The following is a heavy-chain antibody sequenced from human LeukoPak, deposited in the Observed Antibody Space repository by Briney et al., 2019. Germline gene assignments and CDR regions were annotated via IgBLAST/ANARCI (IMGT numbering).Heavy chain of an antibody. J-gene: IGHJ3*02. V-gene: IGHV3-23*01. CDR2: ISGSGGST. CDR1: GFTLRRYA. Sequence: GGSVSLSRAASGFTLRRYALRWVRPAPGKGREGVSAISGSGGSTYYADSVKGRFTISRDNSKNTLYLQMNSLRAEDTAVYYCAKARPPLDIWGQGTMVTVSS. CDR3: AKARPPLDI.